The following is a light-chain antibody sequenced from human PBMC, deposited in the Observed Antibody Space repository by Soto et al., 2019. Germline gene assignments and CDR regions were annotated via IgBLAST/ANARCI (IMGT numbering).Light chain of an antibody. J-gene: IGKJ5*01. CDR1: QSISSW. CDR2: GAS. V-gene: IGKV1-5*01. CDR3: HEYHNFPST. Sequence: QMVDLGSPRIGTVKDRVTSTWRASQSISSWLAWYQQKPGKAPKLLIYGASIRATDIPDRFSGSGSGTHFTFTIIIVQAEDCAPYYCHEYHNFPSTFGQGTRLEI.